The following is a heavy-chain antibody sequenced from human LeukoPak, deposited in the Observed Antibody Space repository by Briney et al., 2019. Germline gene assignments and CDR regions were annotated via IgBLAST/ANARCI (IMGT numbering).Heavy chain of an antibody. CDR1: GGSISSGGYY. CDR2: IYYSGST. Sequence: SSETLSLTCTVSGGSISSGGYYWSWIRQHPGKGLEWIGYIYYSGSTYYNPSLKSRVTISVDTSKNQFSLKLSSVTAADTAVYYCARVAERNTMVRGDFDYWGQGILVTVSS. D-gene: IGHD3-10*01. V-gene: IGHV4-31*03. CDR3: ARVAERNTMVRGDFDY. J-gene: IGHJ4*02.